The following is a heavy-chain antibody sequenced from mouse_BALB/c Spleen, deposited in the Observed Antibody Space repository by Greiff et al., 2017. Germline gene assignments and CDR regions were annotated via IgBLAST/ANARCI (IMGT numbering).Heavy chain of an antibody. Sequence: QVQLQQSGAELAKPGASVKMSCKASGYTFTSYWMHWVKQRPGQGLEWIGYINPSTGYTEYNQKFKDKATLTADKSSSTAYMQLSSLTSEDSAVYYCAGVDAFAYWGKGLWSLSLQ. V-gene: IGHV1-7*01. CDR2: INPSTGYT. J-gene: IGHJ3*01. CDR1: GYTFTSYW. CDR3: AGVDAFAY.